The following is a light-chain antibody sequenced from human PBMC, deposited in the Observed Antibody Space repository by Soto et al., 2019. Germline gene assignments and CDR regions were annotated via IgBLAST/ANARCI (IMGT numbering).Light chain of an antibody. J-gene: IGLJ1*01. Sequence: QSVLTPPASVSGSPGQSITISCTGTSSDVVGYNYVFWYQQHPGKAPKLMIYEVSNRPSGVSNRFSGSKSGNTASLTISGLQAEDEADYYCSSYTSSSTLDVFGTGTKVTVL. CDR1: SSDVVGYNY. CDR3: SSYTSSSTLDV. CDR2: EVS. V-gene: IGLV2-14*01.